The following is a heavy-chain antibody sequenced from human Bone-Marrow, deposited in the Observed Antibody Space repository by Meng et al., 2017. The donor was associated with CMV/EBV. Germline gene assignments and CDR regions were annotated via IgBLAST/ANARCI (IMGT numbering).Heavy chain of an antibody. J-gene: IGHJ3*02. CDR3: AREWGFNYYDSSGYYLSDAFDI. D-gene: IGHD3-22*01. CDR1: GGSISSSSYY. CDR2: IYYSGST. Sequence: SETLSLTCTVSGGSISSSSYYWGWIRQPPGKGLEWIGSIYYSGSTYYNPSLKSRVTISVDTSKNQFSLQLNSVTPEDTAVYYCAREWGFNYYDSSGYYLSDAFDIWGQGTMVTVSS. V-gene: IGHV4-39*07.